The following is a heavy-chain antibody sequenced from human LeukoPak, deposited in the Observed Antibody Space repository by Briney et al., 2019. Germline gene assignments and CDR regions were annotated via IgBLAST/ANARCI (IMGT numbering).Heavy chain of an antibody. CDR1: GYTFTGYF. V-gene: IGHV1-2*02. J-gene: IGHJ4*02. CDR2: INPNSGDT. CDR3: ARDYCSTTSCFDF. Sequence: GASVKVSCKASGYTFTGYFMHWVRQAPGQGLEWMGWINPNSGDTKYAQRFQGRVTMTRDTSISTAYMELSRLRSDDTAFYYCARDYCSTTSCFDFWGQGNLVTVSS. D-gene: IGHD2-2*01.